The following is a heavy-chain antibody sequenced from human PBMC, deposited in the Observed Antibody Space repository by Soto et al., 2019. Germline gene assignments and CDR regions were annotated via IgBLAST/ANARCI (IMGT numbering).Heavy chain of an antibody. CDR2: INHSGST. V-gene: IGHV4-34*01. CDR1: GGSFSGYY. D-gene: IGHD6-13*01. J-gene: IGHJ4*02. Sequence: QVQLQQWGAGLLKPSETLSLTCAVYGGSFSGYYWSWIRKPPGKGLEWIGEINHSGSTNYNPSLKSRVTISVDTSKNQFSLKLSSVTAADTAVYYCAKAAAGPFDYWGQGTLVTVSS. CDR3: AKAAAGPFDY.